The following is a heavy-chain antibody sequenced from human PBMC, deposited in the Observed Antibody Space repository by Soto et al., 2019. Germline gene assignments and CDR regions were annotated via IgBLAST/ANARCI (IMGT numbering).Heavy chain of an antibody. J-gene: IGHJ4*02. D-gene: IGHD3-3*01. CDR3: ARDFGHGYYLDY. V-gene: IGHV3-48*03. CDR2: ISYGGTTI. CDR1: GFTFSNYE. Sequence: GGSLRLSCAASGFTFSNYEMNWVRQAPGKGLEWVSYISYGGTTIYYADSVKGRFTISRDNAKNSMYPQMNSLRDEDTAVYFCARDFGHGYYLDYWGRGTLVTVSS.